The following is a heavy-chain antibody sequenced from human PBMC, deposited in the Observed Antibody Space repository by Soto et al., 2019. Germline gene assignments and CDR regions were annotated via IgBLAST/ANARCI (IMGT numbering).Heavy chain of an antibody. Sequence: SETLSLTCTVSGGSINSYYWSWIRQPPGKGLEWIGYIYYSGRTAYNPSLKSRVIISVDTSKNQFSLKLSSVTAADTALYFCAKLRDCSGDTCFSGGFDPWGQGTLVTASS. CDR3: AKLRDCSGDTCFSGGFDP. V-gene: IGHV4-59*08. CDR2: IYYSGRT. D-gene: IGHD2-15*01. CDR1: GGSINSYY. J-gene: IGHJ5*02.